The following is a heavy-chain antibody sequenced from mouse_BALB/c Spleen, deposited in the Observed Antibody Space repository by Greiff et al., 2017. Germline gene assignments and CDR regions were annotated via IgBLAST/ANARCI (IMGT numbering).Heavy chain of an antibody. J-gene: IGHJ1*01. Sequence: EVKLVESGGGLVKPGGSLKLSCAASGFTFSSYAMSWVRQTPEKRLEWVAFISSGGSNDYSDSVKGRFTISRDNARNILYLQMSSLRSEYTAMYCGALYDSNLYWDFDVWGEGTTVTVSS. CDR3: ALYDSNLYWDFDV. CDR2: ISSGGSN. V-gene: IGHV5-6-5*01. CDR1: GFTFSSYA. D-gene: IGHD2-12*01.